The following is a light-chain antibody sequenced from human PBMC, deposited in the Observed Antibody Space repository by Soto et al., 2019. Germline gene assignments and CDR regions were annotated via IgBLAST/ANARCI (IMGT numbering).Light chain of an antibody. J-gene: IGKJ1*01. CDR2: DAS. CDR1: QSITNR. V-gene: IGKV1-5*01. Sequence: DIQMTQSPSTLSASVGDRVTITCRASQSITNRLAWYQQKPGKAPKVLIYDASNLEYGVQSRFSGSGFGTEFILTISSLQPDDFATYWCQHYGGMWTFGQGTKVDIK. CDR3: QHYGGMWT.